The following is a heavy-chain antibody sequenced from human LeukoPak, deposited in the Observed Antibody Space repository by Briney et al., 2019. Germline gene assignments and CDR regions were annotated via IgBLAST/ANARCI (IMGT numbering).Heavy chain of an antibody. V-gene: IGHV5-51*01. J-gene: IGHJ3*02. CDR3: ARPFGVAGGGFTFDI. CDR1: GYSFTSYW. CDR2: IYPGDSDT. Sequence: GESLKISCKGSGYSFTSYWIGWVRQMPGKGLEWMGIIYPGDSDTRYSPSFQGQVTISADKSISTAYLQWSSLKASDTAMYYCARPFGVAGGGFTFDIWGQGTMVTVSS. D-gene: IGHD6-19*01.